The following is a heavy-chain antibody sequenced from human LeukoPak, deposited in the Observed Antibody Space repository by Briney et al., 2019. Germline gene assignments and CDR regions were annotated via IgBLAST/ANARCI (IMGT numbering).Heavy chain of an antibody. CDR3: AKDTSVDYYDSRGYYYYYYGLDV. Sequence: GGSLRLSCEASGFTFSAYAMTWVRQAPGKGLEWVSSISGSGDNTCYADSVKGRFTVSRDNSKNTLYLQMNSLRAEDTALYFCAKDTSVDYYDSRGYYYYYYGLDVWGQGTTVTVSS. CDR2: ISGSGDNT. V-gene: IGHV3-23*01. J-gene: IGHJ6*02. D-gene: IGHD3-22*01. CDR1: GFTFSAYA.